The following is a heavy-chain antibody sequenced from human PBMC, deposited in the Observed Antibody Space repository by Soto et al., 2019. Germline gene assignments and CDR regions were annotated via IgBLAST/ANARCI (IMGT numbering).Heavy chain of an antibody. D-gene: IGHD3-10*01. CDR2: IIPILGIA. Sequence: SVKGSCKASGGTFSSYTISWVRQAPGQGLEWMGRIIPILGIANYAQKFQGRVTITADKSTSTAYMELSSLLSEDTAGYYCGREVNPRGHYSYSYMAVWGKGTTVPVSS. CDR1: GGTFSSYT. CDR3: GREVNPRGHYSYSYMAV. V-gene: IGHV1-69*04. J-gene: IGHJ6*03.